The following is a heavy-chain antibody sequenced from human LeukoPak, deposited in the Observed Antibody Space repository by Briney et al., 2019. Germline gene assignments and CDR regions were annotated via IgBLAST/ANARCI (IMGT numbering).Heavy chain of an antibody. Sequence: GGSLRLSCAASGFTFSSYGMHWVRQAPGKGLEWVAVIWYDGSNKYYADSVKGRFTISRDNSKNTLYLQMNSLRAEDTAVYYCARDSAHIVVVPAAIRRYYYYMDVWGKGTTVTVSS. J-gene: IGHJ6*03. CDR1: GFTFSSYG. CDR2: IWYDGSNK. D-gene: IGHD2-2*01. V-gene: IGHV3-33*01. CDR3: ARDSAHIVVVPAAIRRYYYYMDV.